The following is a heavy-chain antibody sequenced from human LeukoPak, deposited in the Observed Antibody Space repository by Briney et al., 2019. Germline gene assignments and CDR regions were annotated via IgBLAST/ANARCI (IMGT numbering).Heavy chain of an antibody. CDR3: ARNAQFYHFWSAGYYYYGMDV. V-gene: IGHV1-46*01. Sequence: ASVKVSCKASGYTFTSYYMHWVRQVPGQGLEWMGIINPSGGSTSYAQKFQGRVTMTRDTSTSTVYMELSSLRSEDTAVYYCARNAQFYHFWSAGYYYYGMDVWGQGTTVTVSS. CDR1: GYTFTSYY. J-gene: IGHJ6*02. CDR2: INPSGGST. D-gene: IGHD3-3*01.